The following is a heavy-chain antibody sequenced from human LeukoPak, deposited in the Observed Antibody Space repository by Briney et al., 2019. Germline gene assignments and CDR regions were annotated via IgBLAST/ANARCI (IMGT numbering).Heavy chain of an antibody. J-gene: IGHJ3*02. Sequence: GGSLRLSCAASGFTVSSNYMSWVRQAPGKGLEWVSVIYSGGSTYYADSVKGRFTISRDNSKNTLYLQMNSLRAEDTAVYYCARAPTIFGVVSAFDIWGQGTMVTVSS. CDR3: ARAPTIFGVVSAFDI. CDR1: GFTVSSNY. CDR2: IYSGGST. D-gene: IGHD3-3*01. V-gene: IGHV3-66*01.